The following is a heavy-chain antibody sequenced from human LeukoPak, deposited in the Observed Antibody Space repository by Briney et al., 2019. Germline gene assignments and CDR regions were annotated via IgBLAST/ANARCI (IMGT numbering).Heavy chain of an antibody. CDR3: ARDREIVMVTRRAPEHAFDI. D-gene: IGHD5-18*01. V-gene: IGHV1-46*01. CDR1: GYTFTSYG. J-gene: IGHJ3*02. CDR2: MNPSGGST. Sequence: EASVKVSCKTSGYTFTSYGISWVRQAPGLGLEWMGIMNPSGGSTSYAQKFQGRVTMTRDTSTSTVYMELSSLRSEDTAVYYCARDREIVMVTRRAPEHAFDIWGQGTMVTVSS.